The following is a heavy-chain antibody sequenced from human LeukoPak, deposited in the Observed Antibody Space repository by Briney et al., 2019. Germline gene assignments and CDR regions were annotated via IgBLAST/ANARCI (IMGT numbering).Heavy chain of an antibody. V-gene: IGHV3-30*04. CDR3: ATRGYSYGYPVEY. CDR1: GFTFSSYA. Sequence: GGSLRLSCAASGFTFSSYAMHWVRQAPGKGLEWVAVISYDGSNKYYADSVKGRFTISRDNSKNTLYLQMNSLRAEDTAVYYCATRGYSYGYPVEYWGQGTLVTVSS. CDR2: ISYDGSNK. D-gene: IGHD5-18*01. J-gene: IGHJ4*02.